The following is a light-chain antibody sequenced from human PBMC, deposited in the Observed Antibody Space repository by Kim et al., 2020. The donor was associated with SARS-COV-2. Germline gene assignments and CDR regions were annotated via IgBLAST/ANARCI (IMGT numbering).Light chain of an antibody. CDR1: SLRSYY. V-gene: IGLV3-19*01. J-gene: IGLJ2*01. CDR3: NSRGSNDTVL. CDR2: GKN. Sequence: SSELTQDPAVSVALGQPVRITCQGDSLRSYYATWYQQKPGQAPIVVIYGKNNRPSGIPDRFSGSSSGDTASLTITGTQAGDEADYYCNSRGSNDTVLFGG.